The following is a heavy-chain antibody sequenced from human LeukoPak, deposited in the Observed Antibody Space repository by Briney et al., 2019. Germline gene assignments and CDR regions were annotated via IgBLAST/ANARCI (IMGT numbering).Heavy chain of an antibody. D-gene: IGHD2-15*01. CDR3: ARYCSGGSCYGAFDY. V-gene: IGHV1-18*01. J-gene: IGHJ4*02. CDR1: GYTFTSYG. Sequence: ASVKVSCKASGYTFTSYGISWVRQAPGQGLEWMGWISAYNGNTNYAQKVQGRVTMTTDTSTSTAYMELRSLRSDDTAVYYCARYCSGGSCYGAFDYWGQGTLVTVSS. CDR2: ISAYNGNT.